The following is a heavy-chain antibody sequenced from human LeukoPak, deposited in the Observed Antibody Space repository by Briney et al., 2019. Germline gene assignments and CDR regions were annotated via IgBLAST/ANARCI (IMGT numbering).Heavy chain of an antibody. CDR1: GYTLTELS. CDR3: ATMTAITYYYDSSGYVY. V-gene: IGHV1-24*01. Sequence: ASVKVSCKVSGYTLTELSMHWVRHAPGTGLEWMGGFDPEDGETIYAQKLQGRVTMTEDTSTDTAYMELSSLRSEDTAVYYCATMTAITYYYDSSGYVYWGQGTLVTVSS. D-gene: IGHD3-22*01. CDR2: FDPEDGET. J-gene: IGHJ4*02.